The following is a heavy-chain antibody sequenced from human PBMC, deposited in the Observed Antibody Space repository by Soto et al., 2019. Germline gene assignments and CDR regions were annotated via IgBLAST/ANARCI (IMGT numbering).Heavy chain of an antibody. J-gene: IGHJ4*02. CDR3: ARDQEYYDSSGYYYYFDY. V-gene: IGHV3-66*01. D-gene: IGHD3-22*01. CDR1: GFTVSSNY. CDR2: IYSGGST. Sequence: PGGSLRLSCAASGFTVSSNYMSWVRQAPGKGLEWVSVIYSGGSTYYADSVKGRFTISRDNSKNTLYLQMNSLRAEDTAVYYCARDQEYYDSSGYYYYFDYWGQGTLVTVSS.